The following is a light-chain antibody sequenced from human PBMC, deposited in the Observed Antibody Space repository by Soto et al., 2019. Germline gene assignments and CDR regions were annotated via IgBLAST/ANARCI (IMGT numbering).Light chain of an antibody. V-gene: IGKV3-11*01. J-gene: IGKJ4*01. CDR3: HQYNTWPLT. CDR2: DAS. CDR1: QSVSSY. Sequence: EIVLTQSPATLSLSPGERATLSCRASQSVSSYLAWYQQKPGQAPRLLIYDASNRATGLPARFSGSGSGTDFTLTISSLEPEDFAVYYCHQYNTWPLTFGGGTKVEIK.